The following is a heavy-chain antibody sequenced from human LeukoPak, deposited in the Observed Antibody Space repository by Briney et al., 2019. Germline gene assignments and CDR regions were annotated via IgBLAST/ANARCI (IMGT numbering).Heavy chain of an antibody. CDR1: GGSLSGYY. J-gene: IGHJ6*03. CDR3: ARVLVATISYYYYYMDV. V-gene: IGHV4-34*01. Sequence: SETLSLTCAVYGGSLSGYYWSWIRQPPGKGLEWIGEINHSGSTNYNPSLKSRVTISVDTSKNQFSLKLSSVTAADTAVYYCARVLVATISYYYYYMDVWGKGTTVTVSS. CDR2: INHSGST. D-gene: IGHD5-12*01.